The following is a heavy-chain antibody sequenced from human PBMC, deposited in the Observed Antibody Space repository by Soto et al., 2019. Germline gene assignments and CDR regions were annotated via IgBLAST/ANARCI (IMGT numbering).Heavy chain of an antibody. CDR3: VTGGGGQLAIPSDY. CDR1: GGSMTTYSYY. J-gene: IGHJ4*02. D-gene: IGHD3-16*01. Sequence: LQLQESGPGLVKPSETLSLTCTVSGGSMTTYSYYWGWIRQSPGQGLEWIGTSDYTETTFYNPSLKSRVTISVDTSKKQFSLKRTSVTAADTAVYYCVTGGGGQLAIPSDYWGQGTLVTVSS. V-gene: IGHV4-39*02. CDR2: SDYTETT.